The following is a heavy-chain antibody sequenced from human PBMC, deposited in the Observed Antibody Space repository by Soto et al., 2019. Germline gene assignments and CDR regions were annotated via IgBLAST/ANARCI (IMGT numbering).Heavy chain of an antibody. CDR1: GGSFSRYH. J-gene: IGHJ4*02. CDR2: IYHSGST. V-gene: IGHV4-34*01. CDR3: ARGIDY. Sequence: SETLSLISPPSGGSFSRYHWGWIRQPPRKGLEWVGEIYHSGSTNYNPSLKSRVIISVDTSKNQFSLQLSSVTAADTAVYYCARGIDYWGQGTLFTVSS.